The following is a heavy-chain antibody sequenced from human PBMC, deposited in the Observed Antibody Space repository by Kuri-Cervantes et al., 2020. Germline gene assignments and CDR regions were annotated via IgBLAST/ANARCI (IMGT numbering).Heavy chain of an antibody. V-gene: IGHV3-30*03. Sequence: GGSLRLSCAASGFTFSSYGMHWVRQAPGKGLEWVAVISYDGSNKYYADSVKGRFTISRDNAKKEVYLQMDMLRAGDTAVYYCARHCSSTNCYSGFGYGMDVWGQGTTVTVSS. J-gene: IGHJ6*02. D-gene: IGHD2-2*01. CDR1: GFTFSSYG. CDR2: ISYDGSNK. CDR3: ARHCSSTNCYSGFGYGMDV.